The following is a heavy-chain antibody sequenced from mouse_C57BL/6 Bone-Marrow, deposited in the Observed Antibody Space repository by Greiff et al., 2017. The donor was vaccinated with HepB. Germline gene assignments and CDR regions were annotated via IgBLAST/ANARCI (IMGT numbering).Heavy chain of an antibody. V-gene: IGHV3-6*01. J-gene: IGHJ3*01. Sequence: EVKLMESGPGLVKPSQSLSLTCSVTGYSITSGYYWNWIRQFPGNKLEWMGYISYDGSNNYNPSLKNRISITRDTSKNQFFLKLNSVTTEDTATYDCARVRWFAWFAYWGQGTLVTVSA. CDR3: ARVRWFAWFAY. D-gene: IGHD2-3*01. CDR1: GYSITSGYY. CDR2: ISYDGSN.